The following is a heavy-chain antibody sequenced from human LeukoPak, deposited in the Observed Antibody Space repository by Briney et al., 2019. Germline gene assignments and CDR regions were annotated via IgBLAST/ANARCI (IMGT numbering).Heavy chain of an antibody. CDR2: IYYSGST. D-gene: IGHD2-15*01. Sequence: SETLSLTCTVSGGSISSGGYYWSWIRQHPGKGLEWIGYIYYSGSTYYNPSLKSRATISVDTSKNQFSLKLSSVTAADTAVYYCATNRYQLLPWNGWFDPWGQGTLVTVSS. CDR3: ATNRYQLLPWNGWFDP. CDR1: GGSISSGGYY. J-gene: IGHJ5*02. V-gene: IGHV4-31*03.